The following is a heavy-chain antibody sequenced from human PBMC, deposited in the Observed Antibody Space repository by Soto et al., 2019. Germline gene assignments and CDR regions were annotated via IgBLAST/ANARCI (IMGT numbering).Heavy chain of an antibody. J-gene: IGHJ6*02. Sequence: SETLSLTCAVSGGSISSSNWWSWVRQPPGKGLEWIGEIYHSGSTNYNPSLQSRVTISVDKSKNQFSLKLSSVTAADTAVYYCARDPFLYSSPTEERSRDYYYYGMDVWGQGTTVTVSS. CDR2: IYHSGST. V-gene: IGHV4-4*02. CDR1: GGSISSSNW. CDR3: ARDPFLYSSPTEERSRDYYYYGMDV. D-gene: IGHD6-13*01.